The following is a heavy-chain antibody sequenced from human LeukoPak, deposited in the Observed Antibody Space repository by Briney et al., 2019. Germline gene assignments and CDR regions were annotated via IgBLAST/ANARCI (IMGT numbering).Heavy chain of an antibody. V-gene: IGHV1-18*01. J-gene: IGHJ4*02. CDR3: ARIRRYSSGYYAFDY. D-gene: IGHD3-22*01. CDR1: GYTFTSYG. Sequence: ASVTVSCKASGYTFTSYGISWVRQAPGQGLEWMGWISAYNGNTNYAQKLQGRVTMTTDTSTSTAYMELRSLRSDDTAVYYCARIRRYSSGYYAFDYWGQGTLVTVSS. CDR2: ISAYNGNT.